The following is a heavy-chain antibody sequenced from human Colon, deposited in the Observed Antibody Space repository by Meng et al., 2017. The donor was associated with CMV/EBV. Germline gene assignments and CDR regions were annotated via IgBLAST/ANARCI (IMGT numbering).Heavy chain of an antibody. CDR3: ATGGVVQLDPMDV. D-gene: IGHD1-1*01. J-gene: IGHJ6*02. CDR2: ISRSSSTI. Sequence: GESLKISCVASGFTFSSYSMNWVRQPPGKGLEWVSYISRSSSTIFYADSVKGRFTISRGNAKNSLYLQMNSLRAEDTAVYYCATGGVVQLDPMDVWGQGTTVTVSS. CDR1: GFTFSSYS. V-gene: IGHV3-48*04.